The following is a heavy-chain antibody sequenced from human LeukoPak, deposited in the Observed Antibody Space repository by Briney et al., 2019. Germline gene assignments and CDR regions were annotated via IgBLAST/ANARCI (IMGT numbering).Heavy chain of an antibody. J-gene: IGHJ4*02. Sequence: SETLSLTCTVSGGSISSSSYYWGWIRQPPGKGLEWIGNIYYSGSTNYNPSLKSRVTISVDKSKNQFSLKLSSVTAADTAVYYCARLLYYYDTSGFGYWGQGTLVTVST. CDR1: GGSISSSSYY. V-gene: IGHV4-39*07. D-gene: IGHD3-22*01. CDR3: ARLLYYYDTSGFGY. CDR2: IYYSGST.